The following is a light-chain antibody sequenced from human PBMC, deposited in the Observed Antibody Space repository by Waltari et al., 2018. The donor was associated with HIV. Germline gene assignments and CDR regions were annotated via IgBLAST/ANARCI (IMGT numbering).Light chain of an antibody. CDR1: SSNIGSYT. V-gene: IGLV1-44*01. J-gene: IGLJ3*02. CDR3: AAWEDSLNGPIWV. Sequence: QSVLTQPPSASGTPGQRVTISCSGSSSNIGSYTVNWYQQIPGTAPKLLIFSNNYRPSGVPDRFSGSQSGPSASLAISGLHSDDEADYFCAAWEDSLNGPIWVFGGGTKLTVL. CDR2: SNN.